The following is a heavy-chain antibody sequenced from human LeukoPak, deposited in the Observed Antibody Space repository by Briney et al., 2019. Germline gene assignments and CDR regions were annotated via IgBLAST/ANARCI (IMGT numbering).Heavy chain of an antibody. CDR1: GFTFSRYA. CDR3: ARGRYVTTRGGAAAGFLDY. J-gene: IGHJ4*02. V-gene: IGHV4-34*01. Sequence: PGGSLRLSCAASGFTFSRYAMSWIRQPPGKGLEWIGEINHGGSTNYNPSLKSRVTISVDTSQNQFSLRLSSVTAADTAVYYCARGRYVTTRGGAAAGFLDYWGQGTLVTVST. CDR2: INHGGST. D-gene: IGHD6-13*01.